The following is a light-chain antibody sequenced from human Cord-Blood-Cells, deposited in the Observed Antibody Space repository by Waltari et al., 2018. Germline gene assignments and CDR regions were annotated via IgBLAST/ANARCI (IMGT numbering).Light chain of an antibody. CDR1: SGSIASNY. Sequence: NFMLTQPHSVSESPGKTVTISCTRSSGSIASNYVQWYQQRPGSAPTTVIYEDNHRPTGVPVRFSGSIDSSSNSASLTISGLKTEDEADYYCQSYDSSNSWVFGGGTKLTVL. J-gene: IGLJ3*02. CDR2: EDN. V-gene: IGLV6-57*03. CDR3: QSYDSSNSWV.